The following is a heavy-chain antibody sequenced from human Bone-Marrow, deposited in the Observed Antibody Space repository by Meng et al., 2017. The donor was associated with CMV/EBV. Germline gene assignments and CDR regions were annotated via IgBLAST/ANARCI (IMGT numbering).Heavy chain of an antibody. CDR3: AGGTMDQDDFWSGYLFDY. CDR2: TYYRSKWYN. J-gene: IGHJ4*02. Sequence: NSAAWNWIRQSPSRGLRWLGRTYYRSKWYNDYAVSVKSRITINPDTSKNQFSLQLNSVTPEDTAVYYCAGGTMDQDDFWSGYLFDYWGQGTLVTVSS. CDR1: NSAA. V-gene: IGHV6-1*01. D-gene: IGHD3-3*01.